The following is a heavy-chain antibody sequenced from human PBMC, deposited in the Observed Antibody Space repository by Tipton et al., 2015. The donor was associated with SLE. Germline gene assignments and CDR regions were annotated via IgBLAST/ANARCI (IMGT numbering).Heavy chain of an antibody. J-gene: IGHJ5*02. CDR3: ARVDYSSSWWGWFDP. V-gene: IGHV3-23*01. D-gene: IGHD6-13*01. CDR2: ISAGGGST. Sequence: SLRLSCAASGFTFSTYTMSWVRQAPGKGLEWVSAISAGGGSTYYTDSVKCRFTIPRDNSKNTLYLQMNSLRVEDTAVYYCARVDYSSSWWGWFDPWGQGTLVTVSS. CDR1: GFTFSTYT.